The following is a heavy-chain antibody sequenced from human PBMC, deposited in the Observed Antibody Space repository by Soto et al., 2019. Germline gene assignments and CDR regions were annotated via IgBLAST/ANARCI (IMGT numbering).Heavy chain of an antibody. CDR1: GGSISSYY. V-gene: IGHV4-59*01. D-gene: IGHD1-1*01. J-gene: IGHJ4*02. Sequence: PETLTLTSTVSGGSISSYYWSWIRQPPGKGLEWIGYIYYSGSTNYNPSLKSRVTISVDTSKNQFSLKLSSVTAADTAVYYCARSDSDGYNYYYFDYWGRGTLVTVSS. CDR3: ARSDSDGYNYYYFDY. CDR2: IYYSGST.